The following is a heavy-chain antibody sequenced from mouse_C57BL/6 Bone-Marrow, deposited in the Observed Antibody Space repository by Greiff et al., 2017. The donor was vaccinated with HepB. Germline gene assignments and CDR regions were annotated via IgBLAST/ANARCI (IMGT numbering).Heavy chain of an antibody. CDR2: IYPGSGNT. D-gene: IGHD2-3*01. CDR1: GYTFTDYY. Sequence: QVQLKQSGAELVRPGASVKLSCKASGYTFTDYYINWVKQRPGQGLEWIARIYPGSGNTYYNEKFKGKATLTAEKSSSTAYMQLSSLTSEDSAVYFCARSDGYYGGEKNYWGQGTTLTVSS. CDR3: ARSDGYYGGEKNY. V-gene: IGHV1-76*01. J-gene: IGHJ2*01.